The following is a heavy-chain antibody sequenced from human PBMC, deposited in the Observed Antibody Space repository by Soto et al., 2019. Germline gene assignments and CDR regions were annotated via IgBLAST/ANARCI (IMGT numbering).Heavy chain of an antibody. Sequence: SETLSLTCTVSGGSISSYYWSWIRQPPGKGLEWIGYIYYSGSTNYNPSLKSRVTISVDTSKNQFSLKLSSVTAADTAVYYCARSIYYYGSGSFRFDPWGQGTLVTVSS. CDR3: ARSIYYYGSGSFRFDP. CDR1: GGSISSYY. J-gene: IGHJ5*02. CDR2: IYYSGST. V-gene: IGHV4-59*01. D-gene: IGHD3-10*01.